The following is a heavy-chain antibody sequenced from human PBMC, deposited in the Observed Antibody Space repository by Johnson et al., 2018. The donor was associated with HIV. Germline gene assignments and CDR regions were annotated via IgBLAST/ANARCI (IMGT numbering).Heavy chain of an antibody. J-gene: IGHJ3*02. CDR3: AREATDAYVGLVGATTLGIQPAAFDI. Sequence: QVQLVESGGGLVQPGRSLRLSCAASGFTFSSYGMHWVRQAPGKGLEWVAVISYDGSNKYYADSVKGRFTISRDNSKNSLYLQMNSLRAEDTAVYYCAREATDAYVGLVGATTLGIQPAAFDIWGQGTMVTVSS. CDR2: ISYDGSNK. V-gene: IGHV3-30*03. D-gene: IGHD1-26*01. CDR1: GFTFSSYG.